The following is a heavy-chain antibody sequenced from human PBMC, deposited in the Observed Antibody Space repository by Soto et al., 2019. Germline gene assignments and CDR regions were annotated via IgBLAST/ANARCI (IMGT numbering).Heavy chain of an antibody. CDR3: ASDYMSSSGRFDN. CDR2: IIPIFGTP. D-gene: IGHD6-6*01. J-gene: IGHJ4*02. CDR1: GGSFSSYA. Sequence: QVQLVQSGAEVKKPGSSVKVSCKASGGSFSSYAISWVRQAPGQGLEWMGGIIPIFGTPSYAQKFQGRVTITADESTSTADMELSSLRSEDTAVYYCASDYMSSSGRFDNWGQGTLVTVST. V-gene: IGHV1-69*01.